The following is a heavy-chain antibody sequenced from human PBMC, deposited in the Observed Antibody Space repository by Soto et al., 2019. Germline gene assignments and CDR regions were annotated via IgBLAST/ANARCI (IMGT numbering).Heavy chain of an antibody. D-gene: IGHD3-10*01. J-gene: IGHJ3*02. CDR3: LVIWLWFGELFPSDAFDI. CDR1: GFTFSSYS. CDR2: ISSSSSTI. Sequence: PGGSLRLSCAASGFTFSSYSMNWVRQAPGKGLEWVSYISSSSSTIYYADSVKGRFTISRDNAKISLYLQMNSLRAEDTAVYYCLVIWLWFGELFPSDAFDIWGQGTMVTVSS. V-gene: IGHV3-48*01.